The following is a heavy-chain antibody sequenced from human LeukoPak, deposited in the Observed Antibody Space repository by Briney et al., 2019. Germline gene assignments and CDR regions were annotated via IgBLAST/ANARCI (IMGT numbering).Heavy chain of an antibody. CDR2: IYYSGST. Sequence: SETLSLTCTVSGGSISSHYWSWIRQPPGKGLEGIGYIYYSGSTNYNPSLKSRVTISVDTSKNQFSLKLSSVTAADTAVYYCARGAPGGITIFGVVPGAFDIWGQGTMVTVSS. CDR1: GGSISSHY. CDR3: ARGAPGGITIFGVVPGAFDI. D-gene: IGHD3-3*01. J-gene: IGHJ3*02. V-gene: IGHV4-59*11.